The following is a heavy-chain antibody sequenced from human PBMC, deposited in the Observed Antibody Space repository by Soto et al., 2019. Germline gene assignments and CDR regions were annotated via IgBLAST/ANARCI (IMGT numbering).Heavy chain of an antibody. J-gene: IGHJ6*02. V-gene: IGHV3-7*01. CDR2: IKQDGSEK. D-gene: IGHD2-8*02. CDR3: AREPTVLSYYYYGMDV. CDR1: GFTFSSYW. Sequence: GGSLRLSCAASGFTFSSYWMSWVRQAPGKGLEWVANIKQDGSEKYYVDSVKGRFTISRDNAKNSLYLQMNSLRAEDTAVYYCAREPTVLSYYYYGMDVWGQGTTVTVSS.